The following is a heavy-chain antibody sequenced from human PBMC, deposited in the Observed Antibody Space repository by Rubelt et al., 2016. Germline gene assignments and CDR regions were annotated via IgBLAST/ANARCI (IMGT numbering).Heavy chain of an antibody. D-gene: IGHD1-26*01. CDR3: ARICRGGSYSYFDY. Sequence: QVTLKESGPTAVKPTQTLTLTCTFSGFSLSTNEVGVGWIRQPPGKALAWLALIYWDDDKRYSPSLQSRLTINKDTSKNQVVLTMTHMYPVDTATYYCARICRGGSYSYFDYWGQGTLVTVSS. CDR2: IYWDDDK. CDR1: GFSLSTNEVG. V-gene: IGHV2-5*02. J-gene: IGHJ4*02.